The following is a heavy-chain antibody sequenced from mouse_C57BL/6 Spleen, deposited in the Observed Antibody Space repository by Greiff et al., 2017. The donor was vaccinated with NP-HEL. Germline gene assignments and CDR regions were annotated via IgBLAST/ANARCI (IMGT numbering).Heavy chain of an antibody. CDR3: ARGPTFFFDY. CDR2: IDPSDSYT. V-gene: IGHV1-69*01. J-gene: IGHJ2*01. D-gene: IGHD4-1*02. CDR1: GYTFTSYW. Sequence: VQLQQSGAELVMPGASVKLSCKASGYTFTSYWMHWVKQRPGQGLEWIGEIDPSDSYTNYNQKFKGKSTLTVDKSSSTAYMQLSSLTSEDSAVYYCARGPTFFFDYWGQGTTLTVSS.